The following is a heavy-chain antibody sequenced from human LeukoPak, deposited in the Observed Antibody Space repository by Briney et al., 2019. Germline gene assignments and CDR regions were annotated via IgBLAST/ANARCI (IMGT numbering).Heavy chain of an antibody. CDR3: AKQKMEGKYYYYYMDV. D-gene: IGHD1/OR15-1a*01. CDR1: GGSFSGYY. Sequence: SETLSLTCAVYGGSFSGYYWSWIRQPPGKGLEWIGEINHSGSTNYNPSLKSRVTISVDTSKNQFSLKLSSVTAADTAVYYCAKQKMEGKYYYYYMDVWGKGTTVTISS. J-gene: IGHJ6*03. V-gene: IGHV4-34*01. CDR2: INHSGST.